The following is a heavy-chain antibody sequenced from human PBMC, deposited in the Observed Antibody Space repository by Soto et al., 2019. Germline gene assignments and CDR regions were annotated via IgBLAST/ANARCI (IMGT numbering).Heavy chain of an antibody. V-gene: IGHV4-59*01. J-gene: IGHJ4*02. Sequence: PSETLSLTCAVYGGSFNAYYWSWIRQPPGKRLEWIGYIYYSGSTNYNPSLKSRVTISVDTSKNQFSLKLSSVTAADTAVYYCAREDILTGFFDYWGQGTLVTVSS. CDR3: AREDILTGFFDY. CDR1: GGSFNAYY. CDR2: IYYSGST. D-gene: IGHD3-9*01.